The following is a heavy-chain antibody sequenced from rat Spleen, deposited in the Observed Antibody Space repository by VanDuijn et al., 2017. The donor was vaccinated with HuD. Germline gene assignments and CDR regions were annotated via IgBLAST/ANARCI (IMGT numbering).Heavy chain of an antibody. D-gene: IGHD1-6*01. CDR2: ISTGGGNT. CDR1: GFTFSNYY. J-gene: IGHJ2*01. V-gene: IGHV5-25*01. Sequence: EVQLVESGGGLVQPGRSMKLSCAVSGFTFSNYYMAWVRQAPTKGLEWVASISTGGGNTYYGESVKGRFTISRDNAKSTLYVQMDSLRSEDTATYYCVRHEFYSTDGHYFDYWGQGVMVTVSS. CDR3: VRHEFYSTDGHYFDY.